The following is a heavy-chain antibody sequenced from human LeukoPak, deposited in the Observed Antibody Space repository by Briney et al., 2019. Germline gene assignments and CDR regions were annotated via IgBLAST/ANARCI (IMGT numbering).Heavy chain of an antibody. V-gene: IGHV3-64D*09. CDR1: GFTFGDSA. J-gene: IGHJ4*02. CDR2: INDNGGRT. D-gene: IGHD1-26*01. CDR3: VKDVGGSYAFDY. Sequence: GGSLRLSCTASGFTFGDSAMTWVRQAPGKGLEYVSGINDNGGRTHYGDSVKGRFSISRDNSKNTLHLQMSTLRAEDTALYYCVKDVGGSYAFDYWGQGILVTVAS.